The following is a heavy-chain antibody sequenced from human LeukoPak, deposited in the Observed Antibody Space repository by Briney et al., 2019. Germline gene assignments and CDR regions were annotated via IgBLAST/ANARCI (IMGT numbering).Heavy chain of an antibody. Sequence: AASVKVSCKASGYTFTNYGITWVRQAPGQGLEWMGWISAYNGNTNYPQKLQGRVTMTTDTPTSTAYMELRSLRSDDTAVYYCASDRNPYDFEGDHPNDYWGQGTLVTVSS. CDR3: ASDRNPYDFEGDHPNDY. CDR1: GYTFTNYG. D-gene: IGHD3-3*01. CDR2: ISAYNGNT. J-gene: IGHJ4*02. V-gene: IGHV1-18*01.